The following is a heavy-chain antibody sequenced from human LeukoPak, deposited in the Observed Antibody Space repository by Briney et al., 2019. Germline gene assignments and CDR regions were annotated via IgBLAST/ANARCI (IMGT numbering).Heavy chain of an antibody. Sequence: PSETLSLTCTVSGGSISSGYYWGWIRQPPGKGLEWIGSIYHSGSTYYNPSLKSRVTISVDTSKNQFSLKLSSVTAADTAVYYCARDTPVFTFDYWGQGTLVTVSS. J-gene: IGHJ4*02. CDR2: IYHSGST. V-gene: IGHV4-38-2*02. CDR3: ARDTPVFTFDY. CDR1: GGSISSGYY.